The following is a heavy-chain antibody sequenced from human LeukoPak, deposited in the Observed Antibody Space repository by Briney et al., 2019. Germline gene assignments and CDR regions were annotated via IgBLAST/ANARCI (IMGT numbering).Heavy chain of an antibody. CDR1: GFTFDDYA. D-gene: IGHD6-6*01. CDR2: ISWNSGNI. CDR3: AKAQSIAAPYYYYYYMDV. V-gene: IGHV3-9*01. Sequence: QPGRSLRLSCAASGFTFDDYAMHWVRQAPGKGLEWVSGISWNSGNIGYADSVKGRFTISRDNAKNSLYLQMNSLRAEDTALYYCAKAQSIAAPYYYYYYMDVWGKGTTVTVSS. J-gene: IGHJ6*03.